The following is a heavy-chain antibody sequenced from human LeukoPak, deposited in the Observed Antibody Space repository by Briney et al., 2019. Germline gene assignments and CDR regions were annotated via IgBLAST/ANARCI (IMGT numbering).Heavy chain of an antibody. Sequence: GGSLRLSCAASGFTFSTYGMHWVRQAPGKGLEWVAFIRSDGSTKYFADSVKGRFTISRDNSKSTLYLQMNSLRAEDTAVYYCTKDPNGDYVGAFDFWGQGTMDTVSS. CDR1: GFTFSTYG. CDR2: IRSDGSTK. V-gene: IGHV3-30*02. J-gene: IGHJ3*01. D-gene: IGHD4-17*01. CDR3: TKDPNGDYVGAFDF.